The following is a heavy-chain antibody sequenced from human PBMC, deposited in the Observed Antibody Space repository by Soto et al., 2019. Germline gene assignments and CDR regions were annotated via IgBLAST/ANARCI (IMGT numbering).Heavy chain of an antibody. CDR1: GYTFTTYG. D-gene: IGHD2-2*01. CDR3: ARSEYQLLLN. CDR2: ISGHNGNT. Sequence: QVQLVQSGAEVKKPGASVKVSCKASGYTFTTYGISWVRQAPGQGLEWMGWISGHNGNTKYAQKLXXRVTMTTDTSTSTAYMELRSLRSDDTAVYYCARSEYQLLLNWGQGTLVTVSS. J-gene: IGHJ4*02. V-gene: IGHV1-18*01.